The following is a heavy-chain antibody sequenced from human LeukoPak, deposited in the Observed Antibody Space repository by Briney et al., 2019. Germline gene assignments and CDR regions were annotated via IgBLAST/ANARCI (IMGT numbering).Heavy chain of an antibody. J-gene: IGHJ4*02. CDR1: GYTLTELS. CDR3: ATSSEDYGSGSYYPY. V-gene: IGHV1-24*01. CDR2: FDPEDGET. D-gene: IGHD3-10*01. Sequence: EASVKVSCKVSGYTLTELSTHWVRQAPGKGLEWMGGFDPEDGETIYAQKFQGRVTMTEDTSTDTAYMELSSLRSEDTAVYYCATSSEDYGSGSYYPYWGQGTLVTVSS.